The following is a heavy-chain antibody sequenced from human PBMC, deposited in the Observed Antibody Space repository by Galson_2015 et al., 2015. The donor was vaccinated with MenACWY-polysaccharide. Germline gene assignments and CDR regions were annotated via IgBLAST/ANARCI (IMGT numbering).Heavy chain of an antibody. D-gene: IGHD5/OR15-5a*01. CDR2: ISSTDLK. Sequence: SLRLSCAASGFIFSDRSVHWVRQAPGKGLEWVSFISSTDLKDYADSVRGRFTISRDNAKNSLFLQMDSLRGEDTALYFCARGPRQSLNLRSYWFFDLWGRGTLVTVSS. CDR3: ARGPRQSLNLRSYWFFDL. J-gene: IGHJ2*01. V-gene: IGHV3-69-1*01. CDR1: GFIFSDRS.